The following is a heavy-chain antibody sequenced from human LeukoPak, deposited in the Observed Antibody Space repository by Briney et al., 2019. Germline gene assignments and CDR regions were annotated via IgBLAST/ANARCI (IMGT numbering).Heavy chain of an antibody. CDR1: GGTFSSYA. J-gene: IGHJ5*02. CDR2: IIPIFGIA. V-gene: IGHV1-69*04. D-gene: IGHD6-13*01. CDR3: ASGGWATAAAGHNWFDP. Sequence: ASVKVSCKASGGTFSSYAISWVRQAPGQGLEWMGRIIPIFGIANYAQKFQGRVTITADKSTSTAYMELCSLRSEDTAVYYCASGGWATAAAGHNWFDPWGQGTLVTVSS.